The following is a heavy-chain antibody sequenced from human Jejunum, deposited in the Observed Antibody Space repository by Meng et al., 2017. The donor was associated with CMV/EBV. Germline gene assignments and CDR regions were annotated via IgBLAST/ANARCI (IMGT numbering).Heavy chain of an antibody. V-gene: IGHV1-69*05. D-gene: IGHD5-24*01. CDR3: AREHRRDGDDPGSQAQAYYFDY. Sequence: VISWVRQAPGQGLEWMGGIIPIFATPIYAEKFQGRIRITTDESMTMVYMDLSSLTSEDTAVYYCAREHRRDGDDPGSQAQAYYFDYWGQGSLVTVSS. CDR2: IIPIFATP. J-gene: IGHJ4*02. CDR1: V.